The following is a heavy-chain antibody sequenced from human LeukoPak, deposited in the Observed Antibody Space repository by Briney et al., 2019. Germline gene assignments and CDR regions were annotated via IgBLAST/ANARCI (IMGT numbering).Heavy chain of an antibody. J-gene: IGHJ4*02. CDR2: IGNGET. Sequence: GGSLRLSCAASGLSISSFSMSWVRQGPARGLEWVSSIGNGETFYADSVKGRFTLYSDSSRNKVYFQLNNLRVEDTAIYYCARASWVSSTDAVRWGQGTLVTVSS. CDR3: ARASWVSSTDAVR. CDR1: GLSISSFS. D-gene: IGHD3-16*01. V-gene: IGHV3-23*01.